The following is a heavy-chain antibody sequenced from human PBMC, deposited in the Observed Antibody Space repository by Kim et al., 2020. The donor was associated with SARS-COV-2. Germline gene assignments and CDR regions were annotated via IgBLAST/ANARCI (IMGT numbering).Heavy chain of an antibody. CDR3: ARRQFTSGWYYFDY. V-gene: IGHV3-74*01. J-gene: IGHJ4*02. Sequence: YADSVKGRITISRDNAKNTLYLQINSLRAEDTAVYYCARRQFTSGWYYFDYWGQGTLVTVSS. D-gene: IGHD6-19*01.